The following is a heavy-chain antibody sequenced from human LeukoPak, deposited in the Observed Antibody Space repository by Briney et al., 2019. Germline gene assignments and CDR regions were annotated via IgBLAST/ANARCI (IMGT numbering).Heavy chain of an antibody. CDR3: ARDSSSGWYVGWFDP. CDR2: ISSSGSTI. V-gene: IGHV3-48*03. Sequence: PGGSLRLSCAASGFTFSSYEMNWVRQAPGKGLEWVSYISSSGSTIYYADSVKGRFTISRDNAKNSLYLQMNSLRAEDTALYHCARDSSSGWYVGWFDPWGQGTLVTVSS. D-gene: IGHD6-19*01. J-gene: IGHJ5*02. CDR1: GFTFSSYE.